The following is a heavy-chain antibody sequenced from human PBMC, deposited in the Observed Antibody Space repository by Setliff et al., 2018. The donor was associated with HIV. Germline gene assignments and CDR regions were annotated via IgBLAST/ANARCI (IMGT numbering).Heavy chain of an antibody. J-gene: IGHJ6*03. CDR1: GFTFSSYA. CDR3: ARDQPRITMIVVVPFPMDV. CDR2: ISSSSSYI. D-gene: IGHD3-22*01. V-gene: IGHV3-21*01. Sequence: GGSLRLSCAASGFTFSSYAMSWVRQAPGKGLEWVSSISSSSSYIYYADSVKGRFTISSDNAKNSLYLQMNSLRAEDTAVYYCARDQPRITMIVVVPFPMDVWGKGTTVTVSS.